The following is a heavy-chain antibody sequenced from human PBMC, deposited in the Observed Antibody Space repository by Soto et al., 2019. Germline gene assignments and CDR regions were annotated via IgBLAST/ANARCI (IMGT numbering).Heavy chain of an antibody. J-gene: IGHJ4*02. CDR2: ISYSAKT. CDR3: TRGAGAPWVRFDS. CDR1: GYSITSGFY. D-gene: IGHD3-22*01. V-gene: IGHV4-38-2*01. Sequence: SDTLSLTCGVSGYSITSGFYCGCVRQSPGKGLEWIGSISYSAKTFYNPSLASRLSIAVDTSMNQFSLRLTSATAADTALYYCTRGAGAPWVRFDSWGQGTLVTVSS.